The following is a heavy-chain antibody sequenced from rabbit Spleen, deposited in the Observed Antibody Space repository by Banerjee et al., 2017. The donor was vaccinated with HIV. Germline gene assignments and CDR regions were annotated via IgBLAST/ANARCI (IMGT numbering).Heavy chain of an antibody. D-gene: IGHD4-1*01. J-gene: IGHJ3*01. Sequence: QSLEESGGDLVKPGASLTLTCTASGFSFSSNYYMCWVRQPPGKGLEWIACIYAGSSGYTYYANWAKGRFTISRTSSTTVTLQMTSLTAADTATYFCARDLAGVIGWNFGLWGQGTLVTVS. CDR1: GFSFSSNYY. CDR3: ARDLAGVIGWNFGL. V-gene: IGHV1S40*01. CDR2: IYAGSSGYT.